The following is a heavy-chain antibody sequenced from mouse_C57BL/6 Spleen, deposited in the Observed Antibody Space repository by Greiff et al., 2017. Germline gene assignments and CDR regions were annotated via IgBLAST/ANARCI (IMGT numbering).Heavy chain of an antibody. CDR1: GFTFSDYG. J-gene: IGHJ1*03. D-gene: IGHD2-4*01. CDR2: ISSGSSTI. CDR3: ARPGGYDYDWYFDV. Sequence: EVMLVESGGGLVKPGGSLKLSCAASGFTFSDYGMHWVRQAPEKGLEWVAYISSGSSTIYYADTVKGRFTISRDNAKNTLFLQMTSLRSEDTAMYYCARPGGYDYDWYFDVWGTGTTVTVSS. V-gene: IGHV5-17*01.